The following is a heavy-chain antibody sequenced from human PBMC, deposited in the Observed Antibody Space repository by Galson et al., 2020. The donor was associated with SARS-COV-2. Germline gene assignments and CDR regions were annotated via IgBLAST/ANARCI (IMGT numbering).Heavy chain of an antibody. J-gene: IGHJ4*02. CDR2: FDPEDGET. D-gene: IGHD2-15*01. V-gene: IGHV1-24*01. CDR1: GYTLTELS. CDR3: ATAINILVGTTFPYFDY. Sequence: ASVKVSCKVSGYTLTELSMHWVRQAPGKGLEWMGGFDPEDGETIYAQKFQGRVTMTEDTSTDTAYMELSSLRSEDTAVYYCATAINILVGTTFPYFDYWGQGTLVTVSS.